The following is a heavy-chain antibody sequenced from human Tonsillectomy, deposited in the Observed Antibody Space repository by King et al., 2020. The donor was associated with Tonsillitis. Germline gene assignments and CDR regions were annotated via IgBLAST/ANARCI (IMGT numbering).Heavy chain of an antibody. CDR1: GFTFSDYY. J-gene: IGHJ3*02. V-gene: IGHV3-11*05. Sequence: VQLVESGGGLVKPGGSLRLSCAASGFTFSDYYMSWIRQTPGKGLEGVSYISSSSTYTNHADSVKGRFTISRDNAENSLYLHMNSLRAEDTAVYYCARAGGGWYDAFDIWGQGTMVTVSS. CDR2: ISSSSTYT. CDR3: ARAGGGWYDAFDI. D-gene: IGHD6-19*01.